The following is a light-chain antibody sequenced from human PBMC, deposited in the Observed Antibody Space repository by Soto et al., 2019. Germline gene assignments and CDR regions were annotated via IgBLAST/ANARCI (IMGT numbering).Light chain of an antibody. Sequence: EIVMTQSPATLSVSPGERATLSCRASQPISNDLAWYQQKPGQAPRLLISGASTRATGIPDRFSGSGSGTDFTLTITRLEPEDFALYYCQHYGKSPITFGQGTRLEIK. CDR1: QPISND. V-gene: IGKV3-20*01. CDR3: QHYGKSPIT. CDR2: GAS. J-gene: IGKJ5*01.